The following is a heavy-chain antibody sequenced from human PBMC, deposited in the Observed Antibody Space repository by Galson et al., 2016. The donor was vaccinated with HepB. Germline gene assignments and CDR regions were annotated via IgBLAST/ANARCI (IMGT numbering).Heavy chain of an antibody. CDR3: AKGGPEGTGTLDS. V-gene: IGHV3-74*01. D-gene: IGHD1-1*01. J-gene: IGHJ4*02. CDR2: IDEEGSET. Sequence: SLRLSCAASGFIFSYDWMHWVRQTEGRGLTYIAHIDEEGSETSYADSVKGRFTISRDNAMDTVYLQMDKLRADDTGVYFCAKGGPEGTGTLDSWGQGTQVTLSS. CDR1: GFIFSYDW.